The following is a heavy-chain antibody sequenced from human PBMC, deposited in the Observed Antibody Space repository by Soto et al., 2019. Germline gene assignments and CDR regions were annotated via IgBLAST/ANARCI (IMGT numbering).Heavy chain of an antibody. Sequence: QVQLQESGPGLVKPSGTLSLTCAVSGDSVNTSDWWNWVRQPPGKGLERIGEIYHGGNISYNPALTSRVTISLDKSKSQLSRELTSVTATDTAIYYGERDHQMSDPGSFDFWGQGTMVTVSS. CDR2: IYHGGNI. CDR1: GDSVNTSDW. V-gene: IGHV4-4*02. CDR3: ERDHQMSDPGSFDF. J-gene: IGHJ4*02. D-gene: IGHD2-2*01.